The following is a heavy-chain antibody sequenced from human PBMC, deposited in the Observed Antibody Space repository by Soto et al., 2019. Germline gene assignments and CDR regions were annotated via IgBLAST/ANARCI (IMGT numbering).Heavy chain of an antibody. V-gene: IGHV4-34*01. CDR3: ARTVGDTGDYFDY. CDR1: GGSFSGYY. Sequence: PSETLSLTCAVYGGSFSGYYWSWIRQPPGKGLEWIGEINHSGSTNYNPSLKRRVTISVDTPNNQFSLKLSSVTAADTAVYYCARTVGDTGDYFDYWGQGTLVTVSS. J-gene: IGHJ4*02. CDR2: INHSGST. D-gene: IGHD1-26*01.